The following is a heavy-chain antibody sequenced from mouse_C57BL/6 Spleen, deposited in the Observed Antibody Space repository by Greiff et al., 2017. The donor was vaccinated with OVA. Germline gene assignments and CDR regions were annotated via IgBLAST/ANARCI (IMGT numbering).Heavy chain of an antibody. Sequence: QVQLQQSGPELVKPGASVKISCKASGYAFSSSWMNWVKQRPGKGLEWIGRIYPGDGDTNYNGKFKGKATLTADKSSSTAYMQLSSLTSEDSAVYFCARSTIYYGNPYWYFDVWGTGTTVTVSS. CDR2: IYPGDGDT. CDR3: ARSTIYYGNPYWYFDV. D-gene: IGHD2-1*01. CDR1: GYAFSSSW. V-gene: IGHV1-82*01. J-gene: IGHJ1*03.